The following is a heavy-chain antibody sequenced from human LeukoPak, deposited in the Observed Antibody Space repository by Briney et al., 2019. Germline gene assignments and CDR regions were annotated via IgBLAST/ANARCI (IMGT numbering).Heavy chain of an antibody. D-gene: IGHD3-10*01. Sequence: ASVKVSCKASGGTFSSYAISWVRQAPGQGLEWMGGIIPIFGTANYAQKFQGRVTITADESTSTAYMELSSLRSEDTAVYYCARAVPPRHYGSGSYYNLDYWGQGTLVTVSS. CDR3: ARAVPPRHYGSGSYYNLDY. CDR2: IIPIFGTA. V-gene: IGHV1-69*13. J-gene: IGHJ4*02. CDR1: GGTFSSYA.